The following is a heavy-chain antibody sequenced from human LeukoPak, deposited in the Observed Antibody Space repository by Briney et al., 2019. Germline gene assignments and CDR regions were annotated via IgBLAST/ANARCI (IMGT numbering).Heavy chain of an antibody. D-gene: IGHD2-15*01. CDR3: ARDSLVAAKGTRPGYYYYYMDV. CDR1: GGSFSGYY. Sequence: ASETLSLTCAVYGGSFSGYYWSWIRQPPGKGLEWIGTISYSGSTYYNPSLKSRVTISVDTSKNQFSLKLSSVTAADTAVYYCARDSLVAAKGTRPGYYYYYMDVWGKGTTVTVSS. CDR2: ISYSGST. V-gene: IGHV4-34*01. J-gene: IGHJ6*03.